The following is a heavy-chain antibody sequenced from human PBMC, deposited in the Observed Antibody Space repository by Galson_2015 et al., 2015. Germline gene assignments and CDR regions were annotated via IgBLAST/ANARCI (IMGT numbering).Heavy chain of an antibody. Sequence: ETLSLTCTVSGGSISQTSYYWGWIRQTPGKGLEWIGNIYFSGNAYYNPSLKSRVTISADTSKNQFSLKLSSVTAADTGVYYCARHIALAGYNYWMDFWGQGTLVIVSS. D-gene: IGHD5-18*01. J-gene: IGHJ4*02. CDR1: GGSISQTSYY. CDR2: IYFSGNA. V-gene: IGHV4-39*01. CDR3: ARHIALAGYNYWMDF.